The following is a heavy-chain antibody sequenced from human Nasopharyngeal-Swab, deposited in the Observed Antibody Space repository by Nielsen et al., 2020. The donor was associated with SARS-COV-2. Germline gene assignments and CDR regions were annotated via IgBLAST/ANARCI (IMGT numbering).Heavy chain of an antibody. Sequence: GESLKISLAASGFTFSSYAMSWVRQAPGKGLEWVSAISGSGGSTYYADSVKGRFTISRDNSKNTLYLQMNSLRAEDTAVYYCAKVPLYYYDSSGPRDYWGQGTLVTVSS. CDR1: GFTFSSYA. CDR3: AKVPLYYYDSSGPRDY. V-gene: IGHV3-23*01. J-gene: IGHJ4*02. CDR2: ISGSGGST. D-gene: IGHD3-22*01.